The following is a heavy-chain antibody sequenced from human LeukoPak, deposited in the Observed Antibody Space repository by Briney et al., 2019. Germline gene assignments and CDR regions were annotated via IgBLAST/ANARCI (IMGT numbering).Heavy chain of an antibody. V-gene: IGHV3-30-3*01. CDR1: GFTFRTYA. Sequence: PGGSLRLSCAASGFTFRTYAMHWVRQAPGRGLEWVAVISYDGTNEYNAESVKGRFTISRDSSKNTLYLEMVSLRAEDTALYYCARGNGPGSWLIDYWGQGTLVTVSS. CDR2: ISYDGTNE. D-gene: IGHD3-10*01. CDR3: ARGNGPGSWLIDY. J-gene: IGHJ4*02.